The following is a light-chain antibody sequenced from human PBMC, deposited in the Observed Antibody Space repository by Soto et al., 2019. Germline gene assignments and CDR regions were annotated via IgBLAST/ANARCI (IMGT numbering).Light chain of an antibody. J-gene: IGKJ1*01. Sequence: DIVLTQTPLSSLVTLGQPASSSCRSSQSLVYSDGNTYLSWLQQRPGQPPRLLIYRVSNRFSGVPDRFSGSGAGTDFTLRISRVEAEDVAIYYCIQCSLFPRTFGHGTKLDIE. CDR3: IQCSLFPRT. V-gene: IGKV2-24*01. CDR1: QSLVYSDGNTY. CDR2: RVS.